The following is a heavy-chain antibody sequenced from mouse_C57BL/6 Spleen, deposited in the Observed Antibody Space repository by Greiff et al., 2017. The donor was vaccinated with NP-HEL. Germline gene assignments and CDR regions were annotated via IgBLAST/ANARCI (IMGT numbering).Heavy chain of an antibody. Sequence: EVQLQQSGPELVKPGDSVKISRKASGYSFPGYFMHWVMQSHGKSPEWIGRINPYNGDTFYNQKFKGKATLTVDKSSSTANMELRSLTSEDSAVYYCAREGYYDYTYYFDYWGQGTTLTVAS. D-gene: IGHD2-4*01. J-gene: IGHJ2*01. CDR2: INPYNGDT. V-gene: IGHV1-20*01. CDR3: AREGYYDYTYYFDY. CDR1: GYSFPGYF.